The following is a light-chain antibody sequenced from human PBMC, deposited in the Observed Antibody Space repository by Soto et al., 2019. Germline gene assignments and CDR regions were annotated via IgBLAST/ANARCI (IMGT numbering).Light chain of an antibody. Sequence: PGERTTLSCRASQSVISASLAWYQQKPGQSPRLLIYDASNRATGIPDRFSGSGSGTDFTLTISRLEPEDFAVYFCQQYGSFPLTFGGGTKVEIK. J-gene: IGKJ4*01. CDR2: DAS. CDR3: QQYGSFPLT. CDR1: QSVISAS. V-gene: IGKV3-20*01.